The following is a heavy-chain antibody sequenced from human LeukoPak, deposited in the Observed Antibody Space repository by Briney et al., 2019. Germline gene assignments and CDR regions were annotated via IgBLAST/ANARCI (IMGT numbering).Heavy chain of an antibody. CDR1: GLTFSSYG. D-gene: IGHD3-10*01. CDR2: IWYDGSNK. CDR3: ASGITMVRGPTDYYGMDV. J-gene: IGHJ6*04. Sequence: GRSLRLSCAASGLTFSSYGMHWVRQAPGKGLEWVAVIWYDGSNKYYADSVKGRFTISRDNSKNTLYLQMNSLRAEDTAVYYCASGITMVRGPTDYYGMDVWGKGTTVTVSS. V-gene: IGHV3-33*01.